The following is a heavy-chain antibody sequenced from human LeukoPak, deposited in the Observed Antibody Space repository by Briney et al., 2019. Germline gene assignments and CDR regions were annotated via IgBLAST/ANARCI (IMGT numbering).Heavy chain of an antibody. CDR2: IKSKTDGGTT. Sequence: GGSLRLSCAASGFTFSNAWMSWVRQAPGKGLEWVGRIKSKTDGGTTDYAAPVKGRFTISRDDSKNTLYLQMNSLKTEDTAVYYCTTGATYYYDSSGYRWDYWGQGTLVTVSS. CDR1: GFTFSNAW. J-gene: IGHJ4*02. D-gene: IGHD3-22*01. CDR3: TTGATYYYDSSGYRWDY. V-gene: IGHV3-15*01.